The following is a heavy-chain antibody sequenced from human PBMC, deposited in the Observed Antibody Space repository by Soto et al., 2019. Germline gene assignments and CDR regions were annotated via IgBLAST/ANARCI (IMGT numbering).Heavy chain of an antibody. D-gene: IGHD3-10*01. Sequence: QVQLVESGGGVVQPGRSLRLSCAASGFTFSSYGMHWVRQAPGKGLEWVAVISYDGSNKYYADSVKGRFTISRDNSKNTLYLQMNSLRAEDTAVYYCAKDLPRYSRFGELYDWGQGTLVTVSS. CDR2: ISYDGSNK. J-gene: IGHJ4*02. CDR3: AKDLPRYSRFGELYD. CDR1: GFTFSSYG. V-gene: IGHV3-30*18.